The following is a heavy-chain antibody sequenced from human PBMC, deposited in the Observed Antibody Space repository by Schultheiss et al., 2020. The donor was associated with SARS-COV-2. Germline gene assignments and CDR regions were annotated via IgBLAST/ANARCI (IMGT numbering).Heavy chain of an antibody. V-gene: IGHV1-18*01. CDR2: ISAYNGNT. CDR3: ASSWSGYYTGEEGGYVY. CDR1: GGTFSSYA. D-gene: IGHD3-3*01. Sequence: ASVKVSCKASGGTFSSYAISWVRQAPGQGLEWMGWISAYNGNTNYAQKLQGRVTMTTDTSTSTAYMELRSLRSDDTAVYYCASSWSGYYTGEEGGYVYWGQGTLVTVSS. J-gene: IGHJ4*02.